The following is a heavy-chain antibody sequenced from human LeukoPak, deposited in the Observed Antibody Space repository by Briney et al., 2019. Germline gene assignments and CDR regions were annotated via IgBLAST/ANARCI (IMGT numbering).Heavy chain of an antibody. V-gene: IGHV3-21*01. Sequence: GGSLRLSCAASGFTFSSYSINWVRQAPGKGLEWVSTISGSSSYIYYADSVKGRFTISRDNSKNTLYLQMNSLRAEDTAVYYCARGSFCGGDCLVAGMDVWGQGTTVTVSS. CDR2: ISGSSSYI. J-gene: IGHJ6*02. CDR3: ARGSFCGGDCLVAGMDV. CDR1: GFTFSSYS. D-gene: IGHD2-21*02.